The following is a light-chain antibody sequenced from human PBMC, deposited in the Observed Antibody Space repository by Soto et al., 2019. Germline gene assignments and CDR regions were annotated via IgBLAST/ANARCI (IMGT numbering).Light chain of an antibody. Sequence: DLQMTQSPSSMSASVGDRVTITCRASQSISSYLNWYQQKPGKAHKLLIYAASSLQSGVPSRFSGSGSGTDFTLTISSLQPEEFATYYCQKSYSTPRTVGKGNKVDIK. V-gene: IGKV1-39*01. CDR1: QSISSY. CDR2: AAS. CDR3: QKSYSTPRT. J-gene: IGKJ1*01.